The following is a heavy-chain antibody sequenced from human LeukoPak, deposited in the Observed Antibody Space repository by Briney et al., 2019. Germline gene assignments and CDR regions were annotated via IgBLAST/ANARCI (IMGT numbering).Heavy chain of an antibody. CDR2: IYSGGST. V-gene: IGHV3-53*01. Sequence: GGSLRLSCAASGFTVSSNYMSWVRQAPGKGLEWVSVIYSGGSTYYADSVKGRFTISRDNSKNTLYLQMNSLRAEDTAVYYYAREAGDKTYYFDYWGQGTLVTVSS. J-gene: IGHJ4*02. D-gene: IGHD7-27*01. CDR3: AREAGDKTYYFDY. CDR1: GFTVSSNY.